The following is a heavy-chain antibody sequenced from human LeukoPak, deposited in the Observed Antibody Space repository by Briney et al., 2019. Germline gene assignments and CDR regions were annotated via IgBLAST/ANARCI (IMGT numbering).Heavy chain of an antibody. V-gene: IGHV3-30*04. Sequence: PGGSLRLSCAASGFTFSSYAMHWVRQAPGKGLEWVAVISYDGSNKYYADSVKGRFTISRDNSKNTLYLQMNSLRAGDTAVYYCARGIRPEFTMVRGDYYMDVWGKGTTVTVSS. D-gene: IGHD3-10*01. CDR1: GFTFSSYA. CDR3: ARGIRPEFTMVRGDYYMDV. CDR2: ISYDGSNK. J-gene: IGHJ6*03.